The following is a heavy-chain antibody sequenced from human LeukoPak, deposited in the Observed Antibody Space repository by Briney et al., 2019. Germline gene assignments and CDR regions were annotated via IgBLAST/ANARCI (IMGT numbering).Heavy chain of an antibody. CDR1: GFTFCDYA. J-gene: IGHJ4*02. CDR2: IRSKAYGGTT. Sequence: PGESLRLSCTASGFTFCDYAMSWFRQAPGKGLEWVGFIRSKAYGGTTEYAASVKGRFTISRDDSKSIAYLQMNSLKTEDTAVYYCTRRLLWFGAEFDYWGQGTMVTVSS. D-gene: IGHD3-10*01. V-gene: IGHV3-49*03. CDR3: TRRLLWFGAEFDY.